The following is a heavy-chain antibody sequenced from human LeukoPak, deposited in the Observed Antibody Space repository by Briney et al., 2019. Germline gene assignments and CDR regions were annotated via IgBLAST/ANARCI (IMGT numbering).Heavy chain of an antibody. D-gene: IGHD5-18*01. V-gene: IGHV3-30*04. CDR3: ARDHTADGNPDY. Sequence: PGGSLRLSCAASGFTFSSYAMHWVRQAPGKGQEWVAVISYDGSNKYYADSVKGRFTISRDNSKNTLYLQMNSLRAEDTAVYYCARDHTADGNPDYWGQGTLVTVSS. CDR1: GFTFSSYA. CDR2: ISYDGSNK. J-gene: IGHJ4*02.